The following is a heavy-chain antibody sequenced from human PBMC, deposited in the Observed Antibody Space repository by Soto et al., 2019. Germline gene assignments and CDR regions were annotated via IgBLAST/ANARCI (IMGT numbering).Heavy chain of an antibody. CDR1: GFTFSSEW. V-gene: IGHV3-7*03. CDR3: AKTQNDNLDS. D-gene: IGHD3-9*01. CDR2: IKQDGSEK. Sequence: GGSLRLSCAASGFTFSSEWMSWVRQAPGKGLEWVGNIKQDGSEKYYVYSVKGRVTIPSANAKNSLYLQMTPLRAEDTAVYYCAKTQNDNLDSWGQGTLVTVSS. J-gene: IGHJ4*02.